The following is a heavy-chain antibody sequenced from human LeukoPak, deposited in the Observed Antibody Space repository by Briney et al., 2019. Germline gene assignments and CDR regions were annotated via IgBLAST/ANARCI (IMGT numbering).Heavy chain of an antibody. J-gene: IGHJ6*03. CDR2: MNPKSGNT. CDR1: GDTFTTYD. CDR3: GRAITIFDYDYMDV. V-gene: IGHV1-8*01. D-gene: IGHD3-3*01. Sequence: ASVKVSCKASGDTFTTYDINWVRQAPGQGLEWMGWMNPKSGNTVYAQKFQGRVIMTRDTSKSTAYMELSSLRSEDTAVYYCGRAITIFDYDYMDVWGKGSTVTVS.